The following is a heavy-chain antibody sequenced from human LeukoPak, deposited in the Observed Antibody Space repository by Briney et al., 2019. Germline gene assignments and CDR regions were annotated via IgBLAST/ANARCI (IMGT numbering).Heavy chain of an antibody. D-gene: IGHD6-6*01. CDR3: ARGKGSPLDY. Sequence: SETLSLTCTVSGGSISTYYWSWIRQPPGKGLEWIGYIYYSGSTNYNPSLKSRVTISVDTSKNQFSLKLSSVTAADTAVYYCARGKGSPLDYWGQGTLVTVSS. CDR2: IYYSGST. J-gene: IGHJ4*02. V-gene: IGHV4-59*01. CDR1: GGSISTYY.